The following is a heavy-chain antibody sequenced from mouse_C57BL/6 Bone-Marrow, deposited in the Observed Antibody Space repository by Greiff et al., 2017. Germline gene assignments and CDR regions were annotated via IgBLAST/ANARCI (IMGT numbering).Heavy chain of an antibody. Sequence: QVHVKQPGAELVRPGSSVKLSCKASGYTFTSYWMHWVKQRPIQGLEWIGNIDPSDSETHYNQKFKDKATLTVDKSSSTAYMQLSSLTSEDAAVYYCARTRWRFDVWGTGTTVTVSS. J-gene: IGHJ1*03. CDR3: ARTRWRFDV. V-gene: IGHV1-52*01. CDR1: GYTFTSYW. CDR2: IDPSDSET.